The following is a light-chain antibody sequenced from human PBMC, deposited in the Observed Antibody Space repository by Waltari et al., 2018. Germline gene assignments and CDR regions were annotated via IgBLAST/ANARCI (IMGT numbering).Light chain of an antibody. CDR3: QHYDSYPVT. J-gene: IGKJ4*01. Sequence: DIQMTQSPSTLSASVGDRVTITCRASQSIGRRVAWYQQRPGKAPEILIYDASRLQSGVPSRFSGSGSGPEFTLIISSLQPDDFATYYCQHYDSYPVTFGGGTKVEIK. CDR1: QSIGRR. V-gene: IGKV1-5*01. CDR2: DAS.